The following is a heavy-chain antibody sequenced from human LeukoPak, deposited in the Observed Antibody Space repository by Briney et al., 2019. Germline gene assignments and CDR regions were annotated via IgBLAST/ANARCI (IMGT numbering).Heavy chain of an antibody. J-gene: IGHJ2*01. CDR3: ARVQGLDFRWYFDL. V-gene: IGHV3-13*01. Sequence: GGSLRLSCAASGFTFSSYDMHWVREATGEGLEWVSAIGTAGDTYYPGSVKGRFTISRENAKNSLYLQMNSLRAGDTAVYYCARVQGLDFRWYFDLWGRGTLVTVSS. CDR2: IGTAGDT. CDR1: GFTFSSYD.